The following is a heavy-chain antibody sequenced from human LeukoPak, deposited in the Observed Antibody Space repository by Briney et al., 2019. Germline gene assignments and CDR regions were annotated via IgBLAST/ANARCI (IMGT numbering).Heavy chain of an antibody. D-gene: IGHD1-26*01. CDR3: ARGGTLGYYLDY. CDR2: IKQDGSEK. V-gene: IGHV3-7*01. Sequence: GSLRLSCAASGFTFSSYWMSWVRQAPGKGLEWVANIKQDGSEKYYVDSVKGRFTISRDNAKNSLYLQMNSLRAEDTAVYYYARGGTLGYYLDYWGQGTLVTVSS. CDR1: GFTFSSYW. J-gene: IGHJ4*02.